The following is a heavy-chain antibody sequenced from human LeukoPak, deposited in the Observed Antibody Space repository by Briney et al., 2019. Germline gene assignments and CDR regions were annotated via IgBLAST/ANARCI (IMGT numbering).Heavy chain of an antibody. CDR3: ARLRLGFLWNPNDY. CDR1: GYSFTSYW. CDR2: IYPGDSDT. J-gene: IGHJ4*02. D-gene: IGHD1-1*01. Sequence: GGSLRLSCKGSGYSFTSYWIGWVRQMPGKGLEWMGIIYPGDSDTRYSPSFQGQVTISADKSISTAYLQWSSLKASDTAMYYCARLRLGFLWNPNDYWGQGTLVTVSS. V-gene: IGHV5-51*01.